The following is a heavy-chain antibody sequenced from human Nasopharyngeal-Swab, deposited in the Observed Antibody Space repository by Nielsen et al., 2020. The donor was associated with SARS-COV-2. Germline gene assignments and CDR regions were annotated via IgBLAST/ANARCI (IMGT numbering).Heavy chain of an antibody. CDR3: AKGNMAVASDY. D-gene: IGHD6-19*01. J-gene: IGHJ4*02. CDR2: ISYDGSNK. Sequence: VRQAPGKGLEWVAVISYDGSNKYYADSVKGRFTISRDNSKNTLYLQMNSLRAEDTAVYYCAKGNMAVASDYWGQGTLVTVSS. V-gene: IGHV3-30*18.